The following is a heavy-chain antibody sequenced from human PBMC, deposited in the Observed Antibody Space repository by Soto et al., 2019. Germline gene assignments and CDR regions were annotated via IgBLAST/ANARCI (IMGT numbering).Heavy chain of an antibody. J-gene: IGHJ6*03. CDR3: ARRLFYSGYEDYMDV. CDR1: GYSFTSHD. D-gene: IGHD5-12*01. CDR2: MNPNSGNT. V-gene: IGHV1-8*01. Sequence: ASGKVCCKASGYSFTSHDNKLVRQATGQGLEWMGWMNPNSGNTGYAQRLHGRVTMTRNTSISTAYMELSSLRSENTAVYYCARRLFYSGYEDYMDVWGKGTTVIVSS.